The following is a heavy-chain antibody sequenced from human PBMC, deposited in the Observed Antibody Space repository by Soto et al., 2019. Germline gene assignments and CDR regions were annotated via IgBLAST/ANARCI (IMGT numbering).Heavy chain of an antibody. D-gene: IGHD6-13*01. Sequence: QVQLQESGPGLVKPSETLSLTCTVSGGSVSSGSYYWSWIRQPPGKGLEWIGYIYYSGSTNYNPSLKSRVTISVDTSKNQFSLKLSSVTAADTAVYYCARVQRISRQQLADYWGQGTLVTVSS. J-gene: IGHJ4*02. CDR3: ARVQRISRQQLADY. CDR1: GGSVSSGSYY. V-gene: IGHV4-61*01. CDR2: IYYSGST.